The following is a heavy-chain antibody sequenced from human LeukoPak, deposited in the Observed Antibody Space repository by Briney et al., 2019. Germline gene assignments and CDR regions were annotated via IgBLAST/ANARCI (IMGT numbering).Heavy chain of an antibody. Sequence: SETLSLTCTVSGGSISSYYWSWIRQPAGKGLEWIGRIYTSGSTNYNPSLKSRVTMSVDTSKNQFSLKLSSVTAADTAVYYCARDQSYYGSGSTFDYWGQGTLVTVSS. CDR3: ARDQSYYGSGSTFDY. J-gene: IGHJ4*02. CDR2: IYTSGST. V-gene: IGHV4-4*07. D-gene: IGHD3-10*01. CDR1: GGSISSYY.